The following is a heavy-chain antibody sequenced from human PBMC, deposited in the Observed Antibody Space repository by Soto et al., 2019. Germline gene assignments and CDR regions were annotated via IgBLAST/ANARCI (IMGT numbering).Heavy chain of an antibody. J-gene: IGHJ5*02. Sequence: GGSLRLSCAASGFTFGDYAMTWVRQAPGKGLEWVAGISGNGGNTYYADSVKGRFTISRDNSKNTLYLQMNSLTAADTAVYYCARGHSPPREYGSGSYWFDPWGQGTLVTVSS. CDR3: ARGHSPPREYGSGSYWFDP. D-gene: IGHD3-10*01. V-gene: IGHV3-23*01. CDR1: GFTFGDYA. CDR2: ISGNGGNT.